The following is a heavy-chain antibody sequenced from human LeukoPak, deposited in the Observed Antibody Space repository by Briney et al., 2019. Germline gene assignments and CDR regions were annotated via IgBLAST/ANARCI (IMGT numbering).Heavy chain of an antibody. D-gene: IGHD3-22*01. Sequence: SETLSLTCAVYGGSFSGYYWSWIRQPPGKGLEWIGEINHSGSTNYNPSLKSRVTISVDTSKNQFSLKLSSVTAADTAVYYCARDYRYYYDSSGYSYLDYWGQGTLVTVSS. CDR2: INHSGST. J-gene: IGHJ4*02. CDR3: ARDYRYYYDSSGYSYLDY. V-gene: IGHV4-34*01. CDR1: GGSFSGYY.